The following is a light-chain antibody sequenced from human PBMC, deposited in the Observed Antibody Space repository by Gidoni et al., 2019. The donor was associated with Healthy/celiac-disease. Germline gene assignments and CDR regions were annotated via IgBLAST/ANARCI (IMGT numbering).Light chain of an antibody. CDR3: QQRSNWPLFT. CDR1: QSVSSY. Sequence: DIVLTQSPATLSLSPGERATLSCRASQSVSSYLAWYQQKPGQAPRLLIYDASNRATGIPARFSGSGSGTDFTLTISSLEPEDVAVYYCQQRSNWPLFTFGPGTKVDIK. J-gene: IGKJ3*01. CDR2: DAS. V-gene: IGKV3-11*01.